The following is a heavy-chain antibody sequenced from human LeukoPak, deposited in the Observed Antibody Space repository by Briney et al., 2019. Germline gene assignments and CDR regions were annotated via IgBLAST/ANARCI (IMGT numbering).Heavy chain of an antibody. CDR2: IRFDGSNQ. D-gene: IGHD5-18*01. CDR3: AKGYGESHFDS. J-gene: IGHJ4*02. Sequence: PGGSLRLSCSAPGFTFRSYGMHWVRQAPGKGLEWVAFIRFDGSNQYYADSVKGRFTISRDNSNNTLSLQMNTLRGDDTAVYFCAKGYGESHFDSWGQGTLVTVSS. V-gene: IGHV3-30*02. CDR1: GFTFRSYG.